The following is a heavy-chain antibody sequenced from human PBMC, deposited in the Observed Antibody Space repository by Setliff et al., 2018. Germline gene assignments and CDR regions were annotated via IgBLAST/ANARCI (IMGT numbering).Heavy chain of an antibody. Sequence: LVKVSCKASGYTFSSYSMHWVRQAPGQRLEWMGWINAANENTQYSKKFQGRLTITRDTSANTAYMELSSLRSEDTALYYCARYNWNTNWFDPWGQGTLVTVSS. V-gene: IGHV1-3*01. J-gene: IGHJ5*02. D-gene: IGHD1-20*01. CDR3: ARYNWNTNWFDP. CDR1: GYTFSSYS. CDR2: INAANENT.